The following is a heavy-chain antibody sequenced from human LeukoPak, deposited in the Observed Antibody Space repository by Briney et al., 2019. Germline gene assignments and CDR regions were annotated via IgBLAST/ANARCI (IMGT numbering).Heavy chain of an antibody. CDR3: ARAPPQDIVVVPAAQGFDY. J-gene: IGHJ4*02. D-gene: IGHD2-2*01. V-gene: IGHV3-21*01. Sequence: GGSLRLSCAAPGFTFSSYSMNWVRQAPGKGLEWVSSISSSSSYIYYADSVKGRFTISRDNAKNSLYLQMNSLRAEDTAVYYCARAPPQDIVVVPAAQGFDYWGQGTLVTVSS. CDR2: ISSSSSYI. CDR1: GFTFSSYS.